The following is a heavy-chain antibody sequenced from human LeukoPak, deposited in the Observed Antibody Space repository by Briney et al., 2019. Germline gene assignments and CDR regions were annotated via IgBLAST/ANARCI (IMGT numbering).Heavy chain of an antibody. V-gene: IGHV3-30-3*01. CDR2: ISYDGSNK. CDR3: AKGFLVVVVAALRDEFDY. CDR1: GFTFSSYA. Sequence: PGRSLRLSCAASGFTFSSYAMHWVRQAPGKGLEWVAVISYDGSNKYYADSVKGRFTISRDNSKNTLYLQMNSLRAEDTAVYYCAKGFLVVVVAALRDEFDYWGQGTLVTVSS. J-gene: IGHJ4*02. D-gene: IGHD2-15*01.